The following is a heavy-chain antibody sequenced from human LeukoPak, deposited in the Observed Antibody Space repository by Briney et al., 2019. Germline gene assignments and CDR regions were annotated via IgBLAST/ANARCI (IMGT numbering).Heavy chain of an antibody. Sequence: PGGSPRLSCAASGFTFSSYAMSWVRQAPGKGLEWVSAISGSGGSTYYADSVKGRFTISRDNSKNTLYLQMNSLRAEDTAVYYCAKRGPLEGGSGYYFDYWGPGTLVTVSS. D-gene: IGHD3-10*01. CDR1: GFTFSSYA. CDR2: ISGSGGST. V-gene: IGHV3-23*01. CDR3: AKRGPLEGGSGYYFDY. J-gene: IGHJ4*02.